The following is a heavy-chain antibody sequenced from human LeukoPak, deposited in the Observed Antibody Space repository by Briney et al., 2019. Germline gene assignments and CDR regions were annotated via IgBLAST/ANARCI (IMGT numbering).Heavy chain of an antibody. J-gene: IGHJ3*02. CDR2: INPNSGGT. CDR3: ARAGFCSGGSCYYDI. CDR1: GYTFTSYD. Sequence: GASVKVSCKASGYTFTSYDINWVRQAPGQGLEWMGWINPNSGGTNYAQKFQGRVTMTRDTSISTAYMELSRLRSDDTAVYYCARAGFCSGGSCYYDIWGQGTMVTASS. V-gene: IGHV1-2*02. D-gene: IGHD2-15*01.